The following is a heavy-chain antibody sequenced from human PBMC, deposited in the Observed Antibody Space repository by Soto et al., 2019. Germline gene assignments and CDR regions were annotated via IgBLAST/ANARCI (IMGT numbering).Heavy chain of an antibody. V-gene: IGHV3-33*06. D-gene: IGHD6-13*01. Sequence: QVQLVESGGGVVQPGTSLRLSCAASGFTFSTFALHWVRQAPGKGLEWVAIIWSDGNDKYYADSVKGRFTISSDNSKNTLFLQMNSLRAEDTAVYYCAKGSSWRDAFDIWGQGTMVTVSS. J-gene: IGHJ3*02. CDR3: AKGSSWRDAFDI. CDR2: IWSDGNDK. CDR1: GFTFSTFA.